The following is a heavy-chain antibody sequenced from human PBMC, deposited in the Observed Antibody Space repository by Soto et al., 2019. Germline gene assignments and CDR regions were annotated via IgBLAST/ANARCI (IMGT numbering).Heavy chain of an antibody. V-gene: IGHV3-74*01. Sequence: GGSLRLSCAASGFTFSSYWMHWVRQAPGKGLVWDSRINSDGSSTSYADSVKGRFTISRDNAKNTLYLQMNSLRAEDTAAYYCAREVYYDSSGYYYEGLDYWGQGTLVTVSS. CDR2: INSDGSST. CDR1: GFTFSSYW. J-gene: IGHJ4*02. CDR3: AREVYYDSSGYYYEGLDY. D-gene: IGHD3-22*01.